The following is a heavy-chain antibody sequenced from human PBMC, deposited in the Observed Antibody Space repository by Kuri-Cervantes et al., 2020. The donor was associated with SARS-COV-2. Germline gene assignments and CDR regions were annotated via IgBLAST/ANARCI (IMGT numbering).Heavy chain of an antibody. J-gene: IGHJ6*03. Sequence: GESLKISCAASGFTFSSYSMNWVRQAPGKGLEWVSSISSSSSYIYYADSVKGRFTISRDNAKNSLYLQMNSLRAEDTAVYYCARVSTIFGVALHGYYYMDVWGKGTTVTVSS. CDR1: GFTFSSYS. V-gene: IGHV3-21*01. CDR2: ISSSSSYI. D-gene: IGHD3-3*01. CDR3: ARVSTIFGVALHGYYYMDV.